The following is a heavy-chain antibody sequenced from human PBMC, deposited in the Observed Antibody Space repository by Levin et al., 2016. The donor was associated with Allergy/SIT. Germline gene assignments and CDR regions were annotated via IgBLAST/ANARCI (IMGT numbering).Heavy chain of an antibody. CDR3: VRMGGYTVAWYWFDP. CDR1: GFTVSNNY. D-gene: IGHD5-18*01. V-gene: IGHV3-66*02. J-gene: IGHJ5*02. CDR2: IYSDGNT. Sequence: GESLKISCAASGFTVSNNYMTWVRQAPGKGLEWVSIIYSDGNTYYADSVKGRFTTSRDNSKNTVYLQMNSLRVEDTAVYFCVRMGGYTVAWYWFDPWGQGTQVTVSS.